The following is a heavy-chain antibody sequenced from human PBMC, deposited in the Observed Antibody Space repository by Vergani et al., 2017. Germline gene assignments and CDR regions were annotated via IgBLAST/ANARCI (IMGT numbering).Heavy chain of an antibody. CDR3: ARYYYCSGSYSAQVRYYYGMDV. Sequence: QVQLQQWGAGLLKPSETLSLTCAVYGGSFSGYYWSWIRQPPGKGLEWIGEINHSGSTNYNPSLKSRVTISVDTSKNQFSLKLSSVTAADTAVYYCARYYYCSGSYSAQVRYYYGMDVWGQGTTVTVSS. V-gene: IGHV4-34*01. D-gene: IGHD3-10*01. CDR2: INHSGST. CDR1: GGSFSGYY. J-gene: IGHJ6*02.